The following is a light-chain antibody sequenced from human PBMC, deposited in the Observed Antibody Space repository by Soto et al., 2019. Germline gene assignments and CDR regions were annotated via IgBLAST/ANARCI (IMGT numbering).Light chain of an antibody. Sequence: EIVMTQSPATLSLSPGERAALSCRASQSINSELAWSQQKPCQPPRLLIYGASTRATGVPARFTGSESGSEVTLTIRGLQSEDFAVYYCQQGYNWPLTFGQGTRLEI. V-gene: IGKV3-15*01. CDR1: QSINSE. J-gene: IGKJ2*01. CDR2: GAS. CDR3: QQGYNWPLT.